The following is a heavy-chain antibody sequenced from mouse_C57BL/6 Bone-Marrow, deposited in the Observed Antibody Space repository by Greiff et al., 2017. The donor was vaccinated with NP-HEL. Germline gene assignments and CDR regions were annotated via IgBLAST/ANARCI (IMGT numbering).Heavy chain of an antibody. D-gene: IGHD2-3*01. CDR2: ISGGGGNT. V-gene: IGHV5-9*01. J-gene: IGHJ1*03. CDR3: ARHEGGYFYWYFDV. CDR1: GFTFSSYT. Sequence: DVQLVESGGGLVKPGGSLKLSCAASGFTFSSYTMSWVRQTPEKRLEWVATISGGGGNTYYPDSVKGRFTISRDNAKNTLYLQMSSLRSEDTALYYCARHEGGYFYWYFDVWGTGTTVTVSS.